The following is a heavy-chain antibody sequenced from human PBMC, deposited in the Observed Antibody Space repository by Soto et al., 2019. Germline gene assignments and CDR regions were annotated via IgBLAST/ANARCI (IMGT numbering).Heavy chain of an antibody. D-gene: IGHD2-21*02. J-gene: IGHJ4*02. V-gene: IGHV3-23*01. CDR1: GFTFSSYA. CDR3: AKARESGDHVQDY. CDR2: ISGSGGST. Sequence: EVQLLESGGGLVQPGGSLRLSCAASGFTFSSYAMSWVRQAPGKGLEWVSAISGSGGSTYYADSVKGRFTISRDNSKNMLYLQMNSLRAEDTAVYYCAKARESGDHVQDYWGQGTLVTVSS.